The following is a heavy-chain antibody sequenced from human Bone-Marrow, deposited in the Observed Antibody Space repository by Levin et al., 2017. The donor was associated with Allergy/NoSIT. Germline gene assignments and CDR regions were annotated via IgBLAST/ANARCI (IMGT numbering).Heavy chain of an antibody. D-gene: IGHD3-22*01. CDR1: GFTFSNYG. V-gene: IGHV3-30*18. J-gene: IGHJ4*02. Sequence: GGSLRLSCIASGFTFSNYGMHWIRQGPDKRLEWVALISYDLTRQYYAESVKGRFTISRDNFKDTLYLQMNSLRAEDTAIYYCAKAFYYYDSVGQYGHYFDSWGQGTLVTVSS. CDR2: ISYDLTRQ. CDR3: AKAFYYYDSVGQYGHYFDS.